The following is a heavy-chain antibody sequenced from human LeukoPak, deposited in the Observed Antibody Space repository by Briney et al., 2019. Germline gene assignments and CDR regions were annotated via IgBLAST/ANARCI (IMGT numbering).Heavy chain of an antibody. V-gene: IGHV4-59*08. Sequence: ETLSLTCIVSGGSVGTYYWSWIRRSPGKGLEWIGYIYVTGSTRYNPYLQSRVTISVDTSRNQFFLKMSSVTAADTAVYYCARHIGGGIEDMDVWGTGTKVTVSS. CDR1: GGSVGTYY. D-gene: IGHD3-16*02. CDR2: IYVTGST. J-gene: IGHJ6*03. CDR3: ARHIGGGIEDMDV.